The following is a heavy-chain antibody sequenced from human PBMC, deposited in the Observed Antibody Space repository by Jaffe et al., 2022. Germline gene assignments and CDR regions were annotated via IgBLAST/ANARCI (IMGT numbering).Heavy chain of an antibody. J-gene: IGHJ6*03. CDR3: ARVYDFWSGYYTWKDHYYYYMDV. CDR1: GGSISSYY. Sequence: QVQLQESGPGLVKPSETLSLTCTVSGGSISSYYWSWIRQPPGKGLEWIGYIYYSGSTNYNPSLKSRVTISVDTSKNQFSLKLSSVTAADTAVYYCARVYDFWSGYYTWKDHYYYYMDVWGKGTTVTVSS. CDR2: IYYSGST. V-gene: IGHV4-59*01. D-gene: IGHD3-3*01.